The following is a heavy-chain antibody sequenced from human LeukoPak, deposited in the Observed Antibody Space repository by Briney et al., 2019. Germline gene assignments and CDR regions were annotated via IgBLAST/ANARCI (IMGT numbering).Heavy chain of an antibody. V-gene: IGHV4-4*02. CDR3: ARNGYSSGWSLIGGLGWFDP. D-gene: IGHD6-19*01. CDR1: GGSISSSNW. CDR2: IFHTGTT. J-gene: IGHJ5*02. Sequence: PSGTLSLTCAVSGGSISSSNWWSWVRQPPGKGLEWIGRIFHTGTTDYKTSLKGRVTISVDKSKNQFSLKLTSVTAADTAVYYCARNGYSSGWSLIGGLGWFDPWGQGTLVTVSS.